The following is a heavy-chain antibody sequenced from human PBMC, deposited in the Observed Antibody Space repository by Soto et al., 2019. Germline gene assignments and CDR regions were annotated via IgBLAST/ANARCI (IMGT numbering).Heavy chain of an antibody. J-gene: IGHJ6*02. V-gene: IGHV1-18*01. CDR3: ARDLLYYYDSSGYYNPSLYYGMDV. D-gene: IGHD3-22*01. CDR2: ISAYNGNT. Sequence: ASVKVSCKASGYTFTSYGISWVRQAPGQGLEWMGWISAYNGNTNYAQKLQGRVTMTTDTSTSTAYMELRSLRFDDTAVYYCARDLLYYYDSSGYYNPSLYYGMDVWGQGTTVTVSS. CDR1: GYTFTSYG.